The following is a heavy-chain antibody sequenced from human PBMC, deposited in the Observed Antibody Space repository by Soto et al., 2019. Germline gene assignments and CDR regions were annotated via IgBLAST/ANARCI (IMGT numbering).Heavy chain of an antibody. CDR3: AKAPQHRYCSSTSCYWFDY. J-gene: IGHJ4*02. CDR2: ISGSGGST. Sequence: GGSLRLSCAASGFTFSSYAMSWVRQAPGKGLEWVSAISGSGGSTYYADSVKGRFTISRDNSKNTLYLQMNSLRAEDTAVYYCAKAPQHRYCSSTSCYWFDYWGQGTLVTVSS. D-gene: IGHD2-2*01. V-gene: IGHV3-23*01. CDR1: GFTFSSYA.